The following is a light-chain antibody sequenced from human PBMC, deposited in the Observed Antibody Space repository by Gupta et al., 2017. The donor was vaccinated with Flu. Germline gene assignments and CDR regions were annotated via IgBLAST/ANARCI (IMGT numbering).Light chain of an antibody. V-gene: IGKV1-27*01. CDR2: AAS. Sequence: PASLSASVGDRVTIAVRASQEISNFVVWWQQKPGKGPKLLIYAASSLQSGVSSRFSGSGSGTEFVLTITYLQPEDVGTYYCQKNYSTPRTFGQGTTVEI. CDR1: QEISNF. CDR3: QKNYSTPRT. J-gene: IGKJ1*01.